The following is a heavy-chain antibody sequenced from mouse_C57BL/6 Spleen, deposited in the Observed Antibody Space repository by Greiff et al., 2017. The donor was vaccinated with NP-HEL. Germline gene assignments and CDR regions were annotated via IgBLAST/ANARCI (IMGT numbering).Heavy chain of an antibody. CDR3: ARGYYGSSYPMEY. Sequence: DVMLLESGGGLVKPGGSLKLSCAASGFTFSSYTMSWVRQTPGKRLEWVGTISGGGGNTYYPDSVKGRFTISRDNAKNTQYLQMSSLRSEDTSLYYCARGYYGSSYPMEYWGQRASVTVSS. CDR1: GFTFSSYT. V-gene: IGHV5-9*01. CDR2: ISGGGGNT. J-gene: IGHJ4*01. D-gene: IGHD1-1*01.